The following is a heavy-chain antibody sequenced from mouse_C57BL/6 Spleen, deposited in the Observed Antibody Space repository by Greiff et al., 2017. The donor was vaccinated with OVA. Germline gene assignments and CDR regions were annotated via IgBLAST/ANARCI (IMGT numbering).Heavy chain of an antibody. J-gene: IGHJ4*01. CDR3: ASSYYYGSSPYAMDY. CDR1: GFSLTSYG. Sequence: VQLQQSGPGLVQPSQSLSITCTVSGFSLTSYGVHWVRPSPGKGLAWLGVIWSGGSTDYNAAFISRLSISKDNSKSQVFFKMNSLQADDTAIYYCASSYYYGSSPYAMDYWGQGTSVTVSS. CDR2: IWSGGST. D-gene: IGHD1-1*01. V-gene: IGHV2-2*01.